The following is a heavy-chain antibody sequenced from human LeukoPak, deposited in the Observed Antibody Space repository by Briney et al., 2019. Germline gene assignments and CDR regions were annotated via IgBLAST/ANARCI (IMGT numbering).Heavy chain of an antibody. D-gene: IGHD2-15*01. CDR3: ARQEYCSGASCYTWFDP. CDR2: IYPADSDI. Sequence: GESLKISCKGSGYSINNYWIAWVRQMPGKGLEWMGIIYPADSDIRYSPSFQGQVTISADKSISTAYLQWNSLKALDTAMYYCARQEYCSGASCYTWFDPWGRGTLVTVSS. V-gene: IGHV5-51*01. J-gene: IGHJ5*02. CDR1: GYSINNYW.